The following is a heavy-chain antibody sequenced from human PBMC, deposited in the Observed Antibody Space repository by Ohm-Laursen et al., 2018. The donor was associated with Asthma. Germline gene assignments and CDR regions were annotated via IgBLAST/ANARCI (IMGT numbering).Heavy chain of an antibody. Sequence: SSLRLSCAASGFTFDDYAMHWVRQAPGKGLEWVSGISWNSGSIGYADSVKGRFTISRDNAKNSLYLQMNSLRAEDTALYYCARAGRSGYYIFSWFDPWGQGTLVTVSS. D-gene: IGHD3-3*01. CDR3: ARAGRSGYYIFSWFDP. CDR1: GFTFDDYA. V-gene: IGHV3-9*01. J-gene: IGHJ5*02. CDR2: ISWNSGSI.